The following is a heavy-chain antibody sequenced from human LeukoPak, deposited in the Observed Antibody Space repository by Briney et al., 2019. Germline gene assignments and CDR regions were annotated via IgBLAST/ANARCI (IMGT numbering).Heavy chain of an antibody. CDR1: GFTFSSYG. Sequence: PGRSLRLSCAASGFTFSSYGMHWVRQAPGKGLEWVAVIWYDGSNKYYADSVKGRFTISRDNSKNTLYLQMNSLRAEDTAVYYCARGHWGMDVWGKGTTVTVSS. CDR2: IWYDGSNK. D-gene: IGHD3-16*01. V-gene: IGHV3-33*01. CDR3: ARGHWGMDV. J-gene: IGHJ6*03.